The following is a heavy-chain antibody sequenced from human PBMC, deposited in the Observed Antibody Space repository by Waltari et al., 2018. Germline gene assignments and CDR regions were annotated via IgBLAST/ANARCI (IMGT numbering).Heavy chain of an antibody. CDR2: INWNGGST. V-gene: IGHV3-20*01. Sequence: EVQLVESGGGVVRPGGSLRLSCAASGFTFDDYGMSWVRQAPGKGLEWVSGINWNGGSTGYADSVKGRFTISRDNAKNSLYLQMNSLRAEDTALYHCARAVDYYDSSGYYYRGYYFDYWGQGTLVTVSS. D-gene: IGHD3-22*01. CDR1: GFTFDDYG. J-gene: IGHJ4*02. CDR3: ARAVDYYDSSGYYYRGYYFDY.